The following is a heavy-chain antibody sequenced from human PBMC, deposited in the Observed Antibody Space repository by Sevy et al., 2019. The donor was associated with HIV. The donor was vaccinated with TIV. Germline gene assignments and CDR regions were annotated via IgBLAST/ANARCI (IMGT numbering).Heavy chain of an antibody. CDR2: ISWNSGSI. D-gene: IGHD1-1*01. V-gene: IGHV3-9*01. Sequence: GGSLRLSCAASGFTFDDYAMHWVRQAPGKGLEWVSGISWNSGSIGYADSVKGRFTISRDNAKNSLYLQMNSLRAEDTAVYYCAREIGGGNSFWGQGTLVTVSS. CDR1: GFTFDDYA. CDR3: AREIGGGNSF. J-gene: IGHJ4*02.